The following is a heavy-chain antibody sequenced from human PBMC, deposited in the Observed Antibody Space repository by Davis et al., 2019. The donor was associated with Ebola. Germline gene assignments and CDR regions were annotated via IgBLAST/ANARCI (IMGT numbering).Heavy chain of an antibody. J-gene: IGHJ4*02. D-gene: IGHD3-9*01. CDR3: ARDPLRYFDFLPDF. V-gene: IGHV1-2*06. CDR2: INPNGAT. Sequence: AASVKVSCKASGYTFTNYGITWVRQAPGQGLEWMGRINPNGATNYAQKFQGRVTMTRDASISTAYMELTSLRSDDTAVYYCARDPLRYFDFLPDFWGQGTLVTVSS. CDR1: GYTFTNYG.